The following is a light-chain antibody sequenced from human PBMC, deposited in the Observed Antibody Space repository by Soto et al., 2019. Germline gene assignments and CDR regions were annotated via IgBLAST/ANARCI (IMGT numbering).Light chain of an antibody. V-gene: IGLV2-23*01. Sequence: QSALTQPASVSGSPGQSITISCTGTSSDVRSYNLVSWYQQHPGKAPKLMIYEGSKRPSGVSNRFSGSKSGNTASLTISGLQAEDEADYYCCSYAGSSTPTVFGGGTKLTVL. CDR3: CSYAGSSTPTV. CDR2: EGS. J-gene: IGLJ2*01. CDR1: SSDVRSYNL.